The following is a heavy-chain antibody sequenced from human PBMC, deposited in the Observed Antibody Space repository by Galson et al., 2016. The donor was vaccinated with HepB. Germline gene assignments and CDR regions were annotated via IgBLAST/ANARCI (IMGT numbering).Heavy chain of an antibody. CDR2: IYYSGST. V-gene: IGHV4-59*08. J-gene: IGHJ6*02. D-gene: IGHD2/OR15-2a*01. Sequence: SETLSLTCTVSGGSMTGHYWGWIRQPPGKGLEWIGYIYYSGSTNYSPSLQSRITMSVDTSKNQLSLEVRSVTAADTALYFCARSPNYFTLYGLDVWGQGTAVTVSS. CDR3: ARSPNYFTLYGLDV. CDR1: GGSMTGHY.